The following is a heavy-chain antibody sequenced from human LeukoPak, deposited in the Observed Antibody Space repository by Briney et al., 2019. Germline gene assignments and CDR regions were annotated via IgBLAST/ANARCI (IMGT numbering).Heavy chain of an antibody. V-gene: IGHV3-33*01. CDR3: GRGSSAYFDF. Sequence: GGSLRLSCAASGFTFSSFGIHWVRQAPGKGLEWVTLIWYDGSNKWYAESVKGRFTISRDNSKNTLYLQMDSLRAEDTAMYYCGRGSSAYFDFWGQGALVTVSS. CDR1: GFTFSSFG. J-gene: IGHJ4*02. CDR2: IWYDGSNK.